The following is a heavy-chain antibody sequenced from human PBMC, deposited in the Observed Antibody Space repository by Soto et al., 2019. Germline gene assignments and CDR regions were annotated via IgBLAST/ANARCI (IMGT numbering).Heavy chain of an antibody. CDR1: GYTFTSYV. D-gene: IGHD3-10*01. CDR2: ISAYNGNT. V-gene: IGHV1-18*01. Sequence: QVQLVQSGAEVKKPGASVKVSCKASGYTFTSYVISWVRQAPGQGLERMGWISAYNGNTNYAQKLQGRVTMTTDTSTSTAYMELRSLRSDDTAVYYCARDSMVRAFITSETYYYYYYGMDVWGQGTTVTVSS. J-gene: IGHJ6*02. CDR3: ARDSMVRAFITSETYYYYYYGMDV.